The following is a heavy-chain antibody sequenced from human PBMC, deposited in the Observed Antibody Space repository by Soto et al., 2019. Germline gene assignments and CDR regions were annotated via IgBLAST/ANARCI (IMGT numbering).Heavy chain of an antibody. CDR3: ARNRRETGDFDY. Sequence: QVQLVQSGAEVKKPGASVKVSCKASGYSFTTYDINWMRQASGQGLEWLGWMDPSTGNTGYARKFQGRVTMTRDTSMNTAFMELSSLTYEDTAVYFCARNRRETGDFDYWGRGTLVTVSS. D-gene: IGHD7-27*01. CDR2: MDPSTGNT. CDR1: GYSFTTYD. V-gene: IGHV1-8*01. J-gene: IGHJ4*02.